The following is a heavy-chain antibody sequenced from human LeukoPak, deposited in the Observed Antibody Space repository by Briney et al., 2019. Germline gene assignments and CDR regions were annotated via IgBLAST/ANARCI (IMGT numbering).Heavy chain of an antibody. V-gene: IGHV3-49*04. Sequence: PGRSLRLSCTASGFTFGDYAMSWVRQAPGKGLEWVGFIRSKAYGGTTEYAASVKGRFTISRDDSKSIAYLQMNSLKTVDTAVYYCTSTVDIVATNFDYWGQGTLVTVSS. J-gene: IGHJ4*02. CDR3: TSTVDIVATNFDY. D-gene: IGHD5-12*01. CDR1: GFTFGDYA. CDR2: IRSKAYGGTT.